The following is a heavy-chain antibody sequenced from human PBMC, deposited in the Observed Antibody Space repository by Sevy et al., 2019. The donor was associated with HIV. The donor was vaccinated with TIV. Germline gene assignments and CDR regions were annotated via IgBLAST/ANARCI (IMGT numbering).Heavy chain of an antibody. CDR2: IFWDDDK. D-gene: IGHD4-4*01. J-gene: IGHJ4*02. Sequence: SGPTLVTPAQTLTLTCSFSGFSLSTSGVGVGWLRLPPGKALEWLALIFWDDDKRYSPPLKSRLTITKDTSKNQVVLKMTNMDPVDTGTYHCAHFLRVDYTSHFDYWGQGTLVTVSS. CDR1: GFSLSTSGVG. CDR3: AHFLRVDYTSHFDY. V-gene: IGHV2-5*02.